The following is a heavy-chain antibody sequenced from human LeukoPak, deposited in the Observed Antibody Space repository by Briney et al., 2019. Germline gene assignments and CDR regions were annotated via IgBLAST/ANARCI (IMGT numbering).Heavy chain of an antibody. CDR1: GFAFSSYW. CDR3: ARGGPQSTSPADF. CDR2: INGERSTT. Sequence: PGGSLRLSCAASGFAFSSYWMHWVRQAPGKGLMWVSHINGERSTTTYADSVKGRFTISRDNAKNTLYLEMNTLRADDTAVYYCARGGPQSTSPADFGGQEPLVPVSS. V-gene: IGHV3-74*01. J-gene: IGHJ4*02. D-gene: IGHD2-2*01.